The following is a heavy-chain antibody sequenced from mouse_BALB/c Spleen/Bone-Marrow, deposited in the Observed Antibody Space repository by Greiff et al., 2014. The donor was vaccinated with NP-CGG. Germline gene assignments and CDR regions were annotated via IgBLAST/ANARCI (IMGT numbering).Heavy chain of an antibody. Sequence: LQQSGPELVKPGASVKISCKASGYSFTGYFMNWVMQSHGKSLEWIGRINPYNGDTFYNQKFEGKATLTVDKSSSTAHMELRSLASEDSAVYYCTRVTTDWYFDVWGAGTTVTVSS. CDR2: INPYNGDT. V-gene: IGHV1-20*02. CDR1: GYSFTGYF. J-gene: IGHJ1*01. CDR3: TRVTTDWYFDV. D-gene: IGHD1-1*01.